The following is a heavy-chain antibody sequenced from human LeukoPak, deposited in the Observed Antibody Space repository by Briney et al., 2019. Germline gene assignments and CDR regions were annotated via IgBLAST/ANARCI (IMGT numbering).Heavy chain of an antibody. CDR3: AKPPGAALHPIWFDP. D-gene: IGHD6-13*01. CDR2: INSDGSST. Sequence: GGSLRLSCAASGFTFSSYWMHWVRQAPGKGLVWVSRINSDGSSTSYADSVKGRFSISRDNAKNSLYLQMNSLRAEDTVLYYCAKPPGAALHPIWFDPWGQGTLVTVSS. CDR1: GFTFSSYW. V-gene: IGHV3-74*01. J-gene: IGHJ5*02.